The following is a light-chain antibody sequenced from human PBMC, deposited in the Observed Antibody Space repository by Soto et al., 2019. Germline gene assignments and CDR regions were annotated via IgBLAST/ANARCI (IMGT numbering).Light chain of an antibody. Sequence: EMVLTQSPGTLSLSPGERATLSCRASQSITSSYLAWYQQKVGQAPRLLIYGASSRATDIPDRFSGSGSGTDFTLTISRLEPEDFAVYYCQRYGRSPGLFTFGPGTRVDIK. CDR3: QRYGRSPGLFT. J-gene: IGKJ3*01. CDR1: QSITSSY. CDR2: GAS. V-gene: IGKV3-20*01.